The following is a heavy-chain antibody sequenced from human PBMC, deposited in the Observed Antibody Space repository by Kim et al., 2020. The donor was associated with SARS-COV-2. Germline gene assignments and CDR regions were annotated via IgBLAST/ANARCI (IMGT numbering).Heavy chain of an antibody. Sequence: SETLSLTCTVSGGSIRSYYWSWIRQPPGRGLEWIGYVHHSGATNYNPSLKSRVTISVDTSKNQFSLKLTPVTAAATSKYYCAQYGGYDSGFDSWAQGTLV. V-gene: IGHV4-4*08. CDR2: VHHSGAT. J-gene: IGHJ4*02. CDR3: AQYGGYDSGFDS. CDR1: GGSIRSYY. D-gene: IGHD5-12*01.